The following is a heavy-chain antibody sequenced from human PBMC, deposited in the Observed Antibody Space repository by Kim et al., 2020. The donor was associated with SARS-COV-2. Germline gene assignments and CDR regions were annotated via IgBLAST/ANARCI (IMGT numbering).Heavy chain of an antibody. CDR3: TREQLCVDY. V-gene: IGHV3-49*02. J-gene: IGHJ4*02. D-gene: IGHD3-16*01. CDR2: GTT. Sequence: GTTEYAASVKGRFTISRDDSKSIAYLQMNSLKTEDTAVYYCTREQLCVDYWGQGTLVTVSS.